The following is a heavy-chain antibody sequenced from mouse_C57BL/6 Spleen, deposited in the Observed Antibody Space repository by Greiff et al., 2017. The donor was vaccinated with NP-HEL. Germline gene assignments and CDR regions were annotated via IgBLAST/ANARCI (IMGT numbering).Heavy chain of an antibody. CDR3: AVGGNYLFDY. Sequence: QVQLQQSGPELVKPGASVKISCKASGYAFSSSWMNWVKQRPGKGLEWIGRIYPGDGDTNYNGKFKGKATLTADKSSSTAYMQLSSLTSEDSAVYFCAVGGNYLFDYWGQGTTLTVSS. CDR2: IYPGDGDT. J-gene: IGHJ2*01. V-gene: IGHV1-82*01. D-gene: IGHD2-1*01. CDR1: GYAFSSSW.